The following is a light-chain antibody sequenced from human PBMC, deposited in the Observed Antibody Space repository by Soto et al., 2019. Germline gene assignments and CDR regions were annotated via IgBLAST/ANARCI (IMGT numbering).Light chain of an antibody. CDR2: GNS. Sequence: QAVVTQPPSVSGAPGQRVTISCTGSSSNTGAGYDVHWYQQLPGTAPKLLIYGNSNRPSGVPDRFSGSKSGTSASLAITGLQAEDEADYYCQSYDSSLSGYYVFGTGTKVTVL. V-gene: IGLV1-40*01. CDR3: QSYDSSLSGYYV. J-gene: IGLJ1*01. CDR1: SSNTGAGYD.